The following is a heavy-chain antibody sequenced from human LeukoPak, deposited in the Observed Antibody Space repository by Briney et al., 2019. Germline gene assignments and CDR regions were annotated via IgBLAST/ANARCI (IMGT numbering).Heavy chain of an antibody. V-gene: IGHV3-66*01. D-gene: IGHD5-18*01. CDR3: ASGFSYGKVDY. Sequence: PGGSLRLSCAASGFTVGSNYMSWVRQAPGKGLEWVSLIYSGGRIFYADSVKGRFIISTDNSKNTLYLQMNSLRAEDTAVYYCASGFSYGKVDYWGQGTLVTVSS. J-gene: IGHJ4*02. CDR2: IYSGGRI. CDR1: GFTVGSNY.